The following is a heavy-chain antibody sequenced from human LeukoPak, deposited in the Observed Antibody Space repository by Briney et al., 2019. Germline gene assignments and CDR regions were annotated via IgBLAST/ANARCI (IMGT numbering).Heavy chain of an antibody. D-gene: IGHD3-10*01. V-gene: IGHV3-7*01. CDR1: GFTFNNYW. CDR3: ARVNDYDSGSLYRPIDY. Sequence: GGTLRLSCEASGFTFNNYWMSWFRQAPGKGLEWVANIKQDESEKNYVDSVKGRFTISRDNVKNSLYLQMNSLRAEDTAVYSCARVNDYDSGSLYRPIDYWGQGTLITVSS. CDR2: IKQDESEK. J-gene: IGHJ4*02.